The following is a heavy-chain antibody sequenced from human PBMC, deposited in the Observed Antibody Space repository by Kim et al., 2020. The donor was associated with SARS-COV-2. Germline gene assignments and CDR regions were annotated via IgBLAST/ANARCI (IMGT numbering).Heavy chain of an antibody. Sequence: GGSLRLSCAASGFTFSSYAMNWVRQAPGKGLEWVSAISIDGRSTYYADSVEGRFTISRDNPKNTVYLQMDSLRAEDTAIYYCAKGGDRGMIWCGGGSCYSYYDYWGQGTRVTVFS. J-gene: IGHJ4*02. CDR2: ISIDGRST. CDR1: GFTFSSYA. V-gene: IGHV3-23*01. D-gene: IGHD2-15*01. CDR3: AKGGDRGMIWCGGGSCYSYYDY.